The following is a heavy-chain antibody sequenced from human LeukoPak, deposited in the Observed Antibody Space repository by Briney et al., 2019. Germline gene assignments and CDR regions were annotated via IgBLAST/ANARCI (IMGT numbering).Heavy chain of an antibody. CDR3: ARPYTSDYRVAFDI. Sequence: SETLSLTCTVSGGSIASYYWSWIRQFPGKGLEWIGYISYRGSNSYNPSLNSRVSISLDTSKNQLSLRLNSVTAADTAVYYCARPYTSDYRVAFDIWGQGTMVTVSS. CDR2: ISYRGSN. V-gene: IGHV4-59*01. CDR1: GGSIASYY. D-gene: IGHD6-19*01. J-gene: IGHJ3*02.